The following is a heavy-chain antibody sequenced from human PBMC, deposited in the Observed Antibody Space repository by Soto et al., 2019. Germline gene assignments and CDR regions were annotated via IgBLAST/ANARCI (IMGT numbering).Heavy chain of an antibody. CDR2: ISYDGSNK. J-gene: IGHJ6*02. CDR1: GFTFSSYA. D-gene: IGHD3-3*01. CDR3: ARDGHSSGEWLPPQLGNYYYYGMDV. Sequence: QVQLVESGGGVVQPGRSLRLSCAASGFTFSSYAMHWVRQAPGKGLEWVAVISYDGSNKYYADSVKGRFTISRDNSKNTLYXXMXSXXAEDTAVYYCARDGHSSGEWLPPQLGNYYYYGMDVWGQGTTVTVSS. V-gene: IGHV3-30-3*01.